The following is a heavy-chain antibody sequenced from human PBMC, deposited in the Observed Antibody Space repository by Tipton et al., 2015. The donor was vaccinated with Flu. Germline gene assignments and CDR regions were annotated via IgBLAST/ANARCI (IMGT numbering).Heavy chain of an antibody. CDR1: GFTFSSYE. Sequence: SLRLSCAASGFTFSSYEMNWVRQAPGKGLEWVSYISNSDTTIYYADSVKGRFTISRDNAKNSLYLQMNSLRAEDTAVYYCARGRGYCVTTTCLLPFDFWGQGTLVTVSS. CDR3: ARGRGYCVTTTCLLPFDF. D-gene: IGHD2-2*01. CDR2: ISNSDTTI. V-gene: IGHV3-48*03. J-gene: IGHJ4*02.